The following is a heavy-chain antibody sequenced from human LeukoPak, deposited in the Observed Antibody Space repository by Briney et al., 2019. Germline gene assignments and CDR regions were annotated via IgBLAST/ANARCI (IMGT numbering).Heavy chain of an antibody. CDR1: GGTFSSYA. CDR2: IIPIFGTA. D-gene: IGHD5-12*01. Sequence: ASVKVSCKASGGTFSSYAISWVRQAPGQGLEWMGGIIPIFGTANYAQKFQGRVTITADESTSTAYMELSSLRSEDTAVYYSASSGVATIRGGDYYYYYMDVWGKGTTVTISS. J-gene: IGHJ6*03. V-gene: IGHV1-69*01. CDR3: ASSGVATIRGGDYYYYYMDV.